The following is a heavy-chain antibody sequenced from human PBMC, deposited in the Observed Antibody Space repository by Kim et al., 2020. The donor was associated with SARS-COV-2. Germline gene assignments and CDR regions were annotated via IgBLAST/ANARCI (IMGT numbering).Heavy chain of an antibody. J-gene: IGHJ6*02. V-gene: IGHV3-30*07. D-gene: IGHD5-18*01. Sequence: GKGRFTISRDNSKNTVYLQMNSLGAEDTAVYYCARDRDGYSYGSSGMDVWGQGTTVTVSS. CDR3: ARDRDGYSYGSSGMDV.